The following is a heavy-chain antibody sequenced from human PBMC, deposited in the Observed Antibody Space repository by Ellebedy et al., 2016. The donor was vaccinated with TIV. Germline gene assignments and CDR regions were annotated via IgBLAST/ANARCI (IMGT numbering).Heavy chain of an antibody. D-gene: IGHD6-6*01. V-gene: IGHV5-10-1*01. CDR3: ARLSVAAPYQFDS. J-gene: IGHJ4*02. Sequence: GESLKISCKGSGYSFTTHWISWVRQMPGKGLEWMGRVDPGDSYGKYSPSFQGHVTISTDKSISTAYLQWSSLKASDTGMYYCARLSVAAPYQFDSWGQGTLVTVSS. CDR1: GYSFTTHW. CDR2: VDPGDSYG.